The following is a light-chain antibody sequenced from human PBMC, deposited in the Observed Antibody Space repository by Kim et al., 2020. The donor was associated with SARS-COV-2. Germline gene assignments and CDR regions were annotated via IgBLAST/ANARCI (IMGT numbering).Light chain of an antibody. Sequence: GQTVRITCQGDSLRRYFATWYQQKPGQAPVVVIYGKKNRPSWIPDRFSGSGSGNTASLTITGTQAEDEADYYCGSRDTSDSYQVVFGGGTQLTV. V-gene: IGLV3-19*01. CDR3: GSRDTSDSYQVV. J-gene: IGLJ2*01. CDR2: GKK. CDR1: SLRRYF.